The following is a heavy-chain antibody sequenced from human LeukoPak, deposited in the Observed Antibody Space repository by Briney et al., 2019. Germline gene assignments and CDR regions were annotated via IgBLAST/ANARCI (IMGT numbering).Heavy chain of an antibody. CDR2: IIPILGIA. CDR1: GGTFSSYT. J-gene: IGHJ4*02. V-gene: IGHV1-69*02. D-gene: IGHD2-15*01. CDR3: ARAPGISQAADY. Sequence: SVKVSCKASGGTFSSYTISWVRQAPGQGLEWMGRIIPILGIANYAQKFQGRVTITADKSTSTAYMELSSLRSEDTAVYYCARAPGISQAADYWGQGTLVTVSS.